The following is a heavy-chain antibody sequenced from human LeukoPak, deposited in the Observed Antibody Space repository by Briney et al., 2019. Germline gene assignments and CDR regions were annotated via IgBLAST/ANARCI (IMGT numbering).Heavy chain of an antibody. J-gene: IGHJ4*02. V-gene: IGHV1-18*01. CDR1: GYTFTSYG. D-gene: IGHD3-22*01. Sequence: ASVKVSCKASGYTFTSYGISWVRQAPGQGLEWMGWISPYNGNTNYAQKLQGRVSMTTDTPTSTAYMELRSLRSDDTAVYYCARDDRTSSYYDSSGYYFDSWGQGTLVTVST. CDR3: ARDDRTSSYYDSSGYYFDS. CDR2: ISPYNGNT.